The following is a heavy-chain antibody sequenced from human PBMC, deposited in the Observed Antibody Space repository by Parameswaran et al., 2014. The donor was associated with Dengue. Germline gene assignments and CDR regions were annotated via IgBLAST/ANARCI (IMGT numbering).Heavy chain of an antibody. CDR2: IYYSGST. V-gene: IGHV4-59*08. D-gene: IGHD2-8*01. Sequence: RWIRQPPGKGLEWIGYIYYSGSTNYNPSLKSRVTISVDTSKNQFSLKLSSVTAADTAVYYCARLTIGMLDYWGQGTLVTVSS. CDR3: ARLTIGMLDY. J-gene: IGHJ4*02.